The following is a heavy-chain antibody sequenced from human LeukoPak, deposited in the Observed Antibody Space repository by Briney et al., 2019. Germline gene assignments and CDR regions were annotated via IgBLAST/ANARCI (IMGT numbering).Heavy chain of an antibody. CDR1: GGSISSYY. CDR3: ARCIAAAGTTGRDYYGMDV. CDR2: IYYSGST. Sequence: PLETLSLTCTVSGGSISSYYWSWIRQPPGKGLEWIGFIYYSGSTNYNPSLKSRVTISVDTSKNQFSLKLSSVTAADTAVYYCARCIAAAGTTGRDYYGMDVWGQGTTVTVSS. V-gene: IGHV4-59*08. J-gene: IGHJ6*02. D-gene: IGHD6-13*01.